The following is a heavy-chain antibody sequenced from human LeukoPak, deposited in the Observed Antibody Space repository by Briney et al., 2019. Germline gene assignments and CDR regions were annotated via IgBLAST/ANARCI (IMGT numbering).Heavy chain of an antibody. CDR3: TSNDVSTYTGLGY. D-gene: IGHD1-1*01. J-gene: IGHJ4*02. CDR1: GFIFGDYA. V-gene: IGHV3-49*04. Sequence: GGSLRLSCTTSGFIFGDYAIHWVRLAPGKGLEWIGFIKSNAYGGTKEYAASVKGRFTISRDDSRSIAYLQMNSLRTEDTAIYYCTSNDVSTYTGLGYSGQGSLVTVSS. CDR2: IKSNAYGGTK.